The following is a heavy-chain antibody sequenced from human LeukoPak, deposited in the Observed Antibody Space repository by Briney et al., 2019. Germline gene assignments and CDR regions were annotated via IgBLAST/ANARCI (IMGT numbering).Heavy chain of an antibody. CDR2: TYYRSKWYN. CDR1: GNSVSSNSAA. Sequence: SPTLSLTCVISGNSVSSNSAAWNWIRQSPSRGLEWLGRTYYRSKWYNDYAVSVKSRITINPDTSKNQFSLQLNSVTPEDTAVYYCAREDPRYCSGGSCYETFDYWGQGTLVTVSS. CDR3: AREDPRYCSGGSCYETFDY. V-gene: IGHV6-1*01. J-gene: IGHJ4*02. D-gene: IGHD2-15*01.